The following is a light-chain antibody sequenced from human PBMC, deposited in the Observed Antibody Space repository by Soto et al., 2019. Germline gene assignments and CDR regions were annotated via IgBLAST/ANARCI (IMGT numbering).Light chain of an antibody. CDR2: GAS. Sequence: EIVLTQSPGTLSLSPGERATLSCRASQSVSSSYLAWYQQKPGQAPRLLIYGASSRATGIPDRFSGSGSGTDFTLTISRLEPEDFAVYYCQQYGSSHTFGQGPKVDIK. V-gene: IGKV3-20*01. CDR1: QSVSSSY. CDR3: QQYGSSHT. J-gene: IGKJ1*01.